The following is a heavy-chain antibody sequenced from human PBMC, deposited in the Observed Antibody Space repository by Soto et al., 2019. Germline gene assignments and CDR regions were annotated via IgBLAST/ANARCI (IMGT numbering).Heavy chain of an antibody. CDR3: AKNRNTGVAGTSCWFGP. D-gene: IGHD6-19*01. Sequence: GSLRLSCAASGFTFSSYSVNWVRQAPGKGLEWVSAISVSGDTTYYADSVKGRFTISRDNSKNTLYLQMNTLRAEDTAVYYCAKNRNTGVAGTSCWFGPWGQGTLVTVSS. CDR2: ISVSGDTT. V-gene: IGHV3-23*01. CDR1: GFTFSSYS. J-gene: IGHJ5*02.